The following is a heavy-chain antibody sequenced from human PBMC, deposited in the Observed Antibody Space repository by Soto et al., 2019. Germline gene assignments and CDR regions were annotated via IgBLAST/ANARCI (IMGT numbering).Heavy chain of an antibody. D-gene: IGHD5-12*01. J-gene: IGHJ4*01. CDR3: VQSRDGYNSAFFAY. CDR1: GGTFSSYA. CDR2: IIRTFHTP. V-gene: IGHV1-69*01. Sequence: QVQLVQSGADVKKPGSSVKVSCKASGGTFSSYAFSWVRQAPGQGLEWMGGIIRTFHTPTDAQKFQGRITITADESTSTAYMELISLRSDDTAVYYYVQSRDGYNSAFFAYWGHGTLDTVST.